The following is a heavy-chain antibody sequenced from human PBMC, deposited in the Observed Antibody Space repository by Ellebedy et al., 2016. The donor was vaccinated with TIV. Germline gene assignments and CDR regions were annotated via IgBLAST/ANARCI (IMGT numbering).Heavy chain of an antibody. Sequence: ASVKVSXXASGYTFTSYDINWVRQATGQGLEWMGWMNPNSGNTGYAQKFQGRVTMTRNTSISTAYMELSSLRSEDTAVYYCARGPYSSTWNWFNPWGQGTLVTVSS. CDR3: ARGPYSSTWNWFNP. V-gene: IGHV1-8*01. J-gene: IGHJ5*02. D-gene: IGHD6-13*01. CDR1: GYTFTSYD. CDR2: MNPNSGNT.